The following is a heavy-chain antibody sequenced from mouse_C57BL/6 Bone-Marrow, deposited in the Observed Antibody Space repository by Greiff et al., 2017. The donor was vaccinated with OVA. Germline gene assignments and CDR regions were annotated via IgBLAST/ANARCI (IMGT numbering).Heavy chain of an antibody. J-gene: IGHJ4*01. CDR2: ISSGGDYI. V-gene: IGHV5-9-1*02. CDR3: TRDRIYYGNWDAMDY. Sequence: EVHLVESGEGLVKPGGSLKLSCAASGFTFSSYAMSWVRQTPEKRLEWVAYISSGGDYIYYADTVKGRFTLSRDNARNTLYLQMSSLKSEDTAMYYCTRDRIYYGNWDAMDYWGQGTSVTVSS. CDR1: GFTFSSYA. D-gene: IGHD2-1*01.